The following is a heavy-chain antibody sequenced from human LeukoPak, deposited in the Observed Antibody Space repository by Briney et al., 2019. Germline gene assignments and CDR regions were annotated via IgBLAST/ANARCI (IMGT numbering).Heavy chain of an antibody. V-gene: IGHV4-34*01. J-gene: IGHJ3*02. D-gene: IGHD3-22*01. Sequence: SETLSLTCAVYGGSFSGYYWSWIRQPPGKGLEWIGEINHSGSTNYNPSLKSRVTISVDTSKNQFSLKLSSVTAADTAVYYCAGSYYYDSSGSDAFDIWGQGTVVTVSS. CDR3: AGSYYYDSSGSDAFDI. CDR2: INHSGST. CDR1: GGSFSGYY.